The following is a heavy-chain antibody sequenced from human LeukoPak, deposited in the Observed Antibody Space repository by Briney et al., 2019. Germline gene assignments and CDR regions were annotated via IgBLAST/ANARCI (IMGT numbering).Heavy chain of an antibody. J-gene: IGHJ1*01. D-gene: IGHD3-22*01. Sequence: WSSVKVSCKASGGTFSSYAISWVRQAPGQGLEWMGGIIPIFGTANYAQKFQGRVTITTDESTSTAYMELSSLRSEDTAVYYCARGLYYYDSSGHPTTAEYFQHWGQGTLVTVSS. CDR3: ARGLYYYDSSGHPTTAEYFQH. CDR1: GGTFSSYA. CDR2: IIPIFGTA. V-gene: IGHV1-69*05.